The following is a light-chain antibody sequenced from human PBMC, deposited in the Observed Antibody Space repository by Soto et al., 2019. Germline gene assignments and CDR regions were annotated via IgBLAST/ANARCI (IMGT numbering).Light chain of an antibody. CDR1: QSVSSNY. CDR3: QQYGTSPWT. CDR2: IAS. V-gene: IGKV3-20*01. Sequence: EIVLMQSPGTLSLFPGERATLSCRATQSVSSNYLAWYQQKPGQAPRLLIYIASSRATGIPDRFSGSGSGTDFTLTISRLEPEDFAVYYCQQYGTSPWTFGQGTKVEIK. J-gene: IGKJ1*01.